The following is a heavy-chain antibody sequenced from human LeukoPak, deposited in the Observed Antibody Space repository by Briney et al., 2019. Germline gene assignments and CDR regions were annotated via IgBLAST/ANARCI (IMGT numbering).Heavy chain of an antibody. J-gene: IGHJ4*02. CDR1: GFTFNNYA. V-gene: IGHV3-23*01. Sequence: GGSLRLSCVTSGFTFNNYAMTWVRQAPGKGLERVSAISGGSRNRYYADSVKGRFTISRDTSKNTLYLQMNSLRADDTAVYYCARIPLSAVVPAARFDYWGQGTLVTVSS. D-gene: IGHD2-2*01. CDR3: ARIPLSAVVPAARFDY. CDR2: ISGGSRNR.